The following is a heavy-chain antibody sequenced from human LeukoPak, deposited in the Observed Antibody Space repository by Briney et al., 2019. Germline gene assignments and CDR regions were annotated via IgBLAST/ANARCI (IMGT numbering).Heavy chain of an antibody. CDR2: IYYSGST. CDR3: ARITGGVVAADAVFNY. D-gene: IGHD2-15*01. J-gene: IGHJ4*02. CDR1: GGSISSGGYY. Sequence: SETLSLTCTVSGGSISSGGYYWSWIRQHPGKGLEWIGYIYYSGSTYYNPSLKSRVTISVDTSKNQFSLKLSSVTAADTAVYYCARITGGVVAADAVFNYWGQGTLVTVSS. V-gene: IGHV4-31*03.